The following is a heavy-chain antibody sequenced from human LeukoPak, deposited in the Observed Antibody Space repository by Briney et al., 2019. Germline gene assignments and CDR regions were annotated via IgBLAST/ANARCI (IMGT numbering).Heavy chain of an antibody. CDR2: ITGSDGST. J-gene: IGHJ4*02. D-gene: IGHD3-22*01. CDR1: GFTFSTYA. Sequence: QPGGSLRLSCAASGFTFSTYAMMWVRQAPGKGLECVSSITGSDGSTFYADSVRGRFTISRDNSKNTLYLQMNSLRAEDTAVYYCEKETHQSSGGPQDYWGKEPLVTVSS. V-gene: IGHV3-23*01. CDR3: EKETHQSSGGPQDY.